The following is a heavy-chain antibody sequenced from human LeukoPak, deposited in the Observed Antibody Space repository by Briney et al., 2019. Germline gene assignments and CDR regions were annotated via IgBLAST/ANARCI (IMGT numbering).Heavy chain of an antibody. V-gene: IGHV1-2*02. J-gene: IGHJ4*02. CDR3: ARETESFPEISGYYAVSRYLDH. CDR1: GYTFTGYY. Sequence: ASVKVSCKASGYTFTGYYMHWVRQAPGQGLEWRGWINPNSGGTNYAQKFQGRVTMTRDTSISTAYMELSRLRSDDTAVYYCARETESFPEISGYYAVSRYLDHWGQGILVTVSS. CDR2: INPNSGGT. D-gene: IGHD3-22*01.